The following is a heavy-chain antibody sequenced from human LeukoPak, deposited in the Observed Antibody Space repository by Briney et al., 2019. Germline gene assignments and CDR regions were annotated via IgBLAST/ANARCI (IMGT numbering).Heavy chain of an antibody. CDR1: GSSLTELS. V-gene: IGHV1-24*01. J-gene: IGHJ3*02. CDR2: FDVIDAKT. Sequence: ASVKVSCTVSGSSLTELSLYWVRQAPGKGLEWMGGFDVIDAKTFYAQKFQGRVTITTDESTSTAYMELSSLRSEDTAVYYCAGPRGSGAFDIWGQGTMVTVSS. D-gene: IGHD1-26*01. CDR3: AGPRGSGAFDI.